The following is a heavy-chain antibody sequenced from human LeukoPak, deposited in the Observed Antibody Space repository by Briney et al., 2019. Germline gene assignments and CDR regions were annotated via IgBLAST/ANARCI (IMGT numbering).Heavy chain of an antibody. CDR1: GFTFSSYS. V-gene: IGHV3-21*01. CDR3: ARDPLRFGIRFPDDY. CDR2: ISGSSSYI. J-gene: IGHJ4*02. D-gene: IGHD3-3*01. Sequence: GGSLRLSRAASGFTFSSYSMNWVRQAPGKGLEWVSSISGSSSYIYYADSVKGRFTISRDNAKNSLYLQMNSLRAEDTAVYYCARDPLRFGIRFPDDYWGQGTLVTVSS.